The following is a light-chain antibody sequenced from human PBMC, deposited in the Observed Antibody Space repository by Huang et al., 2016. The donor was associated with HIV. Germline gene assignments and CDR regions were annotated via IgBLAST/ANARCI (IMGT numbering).Light chain of an antibody. Sequence: LQITQSPSSLSASVGDRVIITCRASHNINRYLNWYQQQPGKAPKLLISGASKLQSGVPSSVSGSGSGTHFTLAISSLSPEDSATYYCQQSAVTPRTFGQGTKLEI. CDR1: HNINRY. CDR3: QQSAVTPRT. CDR2: GAS. V-gene: IGKV1-39*01. J-gene: IGKJ2*01.